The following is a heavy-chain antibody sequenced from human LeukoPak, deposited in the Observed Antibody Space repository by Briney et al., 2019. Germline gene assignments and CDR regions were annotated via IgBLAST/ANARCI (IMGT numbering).Heavy chain of an antibody. CDR1: GGTFRNYP. Sequence: SSVKVSCKASGGTFRNYPISWVRQAPGQGLEWMGGILPIFRMTNYAEKFQGGVTITADESTTTAYLELNSLRSEDTAVYYCAICSSTWSGDRPDSWGQGSLVTVSS. V-gene: IGHV1-69*01. CDR2: ILPIFRMT. J-gene: IGHJ4*02. CDR3: AICSSTWSGDRPDS. D-gene: IGHD2-2*01.